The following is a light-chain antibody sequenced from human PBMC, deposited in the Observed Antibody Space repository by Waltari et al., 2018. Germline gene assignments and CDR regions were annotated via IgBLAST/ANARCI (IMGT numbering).Light chain of an antibody. CDR1: QSIGIY. Sequence: EIVLTQSPGTLSLSPGERATLSCRASQSIGIYLAWYQQKSGQAPRLLIYHASSRATGIPDRFSGSGSGTDFSLTISILEPEDFAVYYCQNYERLPATFGQGTKVEIK. V-gene: IGKV3-20*01. CDR2: HAS. J-gene: IGKJ1*01. CDR3: QNYERLPAT.